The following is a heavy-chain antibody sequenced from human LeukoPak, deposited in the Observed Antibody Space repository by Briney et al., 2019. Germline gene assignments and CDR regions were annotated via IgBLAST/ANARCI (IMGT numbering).Heavy chain of an antibody. CDR3: ASGTTGYSSSWYGFDY. J-gene: IGHJ4*02. CDR1: GGSISSSNW. CDR2: IYHSGST. D-gene: IGHD6-13*01. V-gene: IGHV4-4*02. Sequence: SETLSLTCAVSGGSISSSNWRSWVRPPPGKGLEWIGEIYHSGSTNYNPSLKSRVTISVDKSKNQFSLKLSSVTAADTAVYYCASGTTGYSSSWYGFDYWGQGTLVTVSS.